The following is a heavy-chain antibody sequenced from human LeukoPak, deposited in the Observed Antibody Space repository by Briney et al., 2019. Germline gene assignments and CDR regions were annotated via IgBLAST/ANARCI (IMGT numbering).Heavy chain of an antibody. D-gene: IGHD3-22*01. CDR3: AREPEGGGYYLHFDY. Sequence: SETLSLTCTVSGGSISSYYWSWIRQPPGKGPEWIGYIYYSGSTNYNPSLKSRVTISVDTSKNQFSLKLSSVTAADTAVYYCAREPEGGGYYLHFDYWGQGTLVTVSS. J-gene: IGHJ4*02. CDR1: GGSISSYY. CDR2: IYYSGST. V-gene: IGHV4-59*01.